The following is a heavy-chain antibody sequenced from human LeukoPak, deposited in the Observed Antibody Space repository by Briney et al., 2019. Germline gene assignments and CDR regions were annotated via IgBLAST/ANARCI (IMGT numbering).Heavy chain of an antibody. Sequence: SETLSLTCSVSGGSNLRSSYFCASIRQSPGKGLGWNGTNYDTGTTFYNSSLKSRVTISLETSKNQFSPKISSVTAAATTVYYYARDPSPIYGSGYYYYGLDVWGQGTTVTVSS. CDR3: ARDPSPIYGSGYYYYGLDV. J-gene: IGHJ6*02. CDR1: GGSNLRSSYF. D-gene: IGHD3-10*01. V-gene: IGHV4-39*07. CDR2: NYDTGTT.